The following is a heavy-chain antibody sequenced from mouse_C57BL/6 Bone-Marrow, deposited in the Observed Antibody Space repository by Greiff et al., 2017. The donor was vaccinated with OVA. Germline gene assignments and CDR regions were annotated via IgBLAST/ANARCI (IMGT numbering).Heavy chain of an antibody. J-gene: IGHJ2*01. V-gene: IGHV1-26*01. CDR2: INPNNGGT. CDR3: ARHYYGIPYYFDY. Sequence: EVQLQQSGPELVKPGASVKISCKASGYTFTDYYMNWVKQSHGKSLEWIGDINPNNGGTSYNQKFKGKATLTVDKSSSTAYMELRSLTSEDSAVYYCARHYYGIPYYFDYWGQGTTLTVSS. CDR1: GYTFTDYY. D-gene: IGHD1-1*01.